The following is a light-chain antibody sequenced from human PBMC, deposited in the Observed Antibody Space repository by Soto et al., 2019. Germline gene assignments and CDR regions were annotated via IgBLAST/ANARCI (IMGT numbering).Light chain of an antibody. CDR2: GNS. Sequence: QSVLTQPPSESGAPGQRVTISCTGSSSNIGAGHDVHWYQQLPGTAPKLLIYGNSNRPSGVPDRFSGSKSGTSASLAITGLQAEDEADYYCQSYDSSLSGYVFGTGTKVTVL. CDR3: QSYDSSLSGYV. J-gene: IGLJ1*01. CDR1: SSNIGAGHD. V-gene: IGLV1-40*01.